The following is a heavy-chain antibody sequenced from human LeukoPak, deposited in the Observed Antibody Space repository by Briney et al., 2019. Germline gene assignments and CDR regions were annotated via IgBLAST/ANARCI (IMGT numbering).Heavy chain of an antibody. V-gene: IGHV1-18*01. CDR3: ARGRAPGNWFDP. CDR1: GYTFTSYG. J-gene: IGHJ5*02. CDR2: ISAYNGNT. Sequence: ASVRVSCKASGYTFTSYGISWVRQAPGQGLEWMGWISAYNGNTNYAQKLQGRVTMTTDTSTSTAYMELRSLRSEDTAVYYCARGRAPGNWFDPWGQGTLVTVSS.